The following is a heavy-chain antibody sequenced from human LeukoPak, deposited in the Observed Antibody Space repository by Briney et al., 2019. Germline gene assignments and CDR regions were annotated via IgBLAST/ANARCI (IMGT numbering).Heavy chain of an antibody. CDR3: VQWELAEERSPRDY. J-gene: IGHJ4*02. D-gene: IGHD1-26*01. V-gene: IGHV1-69*05. CDR1: GGTFSSYA. CDR2: IIPIFGTA. Sequence: SVKVSCKASGGTFSSYAISWVRQAPGQGLEWMGRIIPIFGTANYAQKFQGRVTITTDGSTSTAYMELSSLRSEDTAVYYCVQWELAEERSPRDYWGQGTLVTVSS.